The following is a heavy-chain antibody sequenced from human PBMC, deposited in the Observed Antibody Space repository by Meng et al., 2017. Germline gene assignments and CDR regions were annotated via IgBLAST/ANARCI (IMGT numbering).Heavy chain of an antibody. CDR3: VRGRDSGDNRAAPGWWFDH. J-gene: IGHJ5*02. V-gene: IGHV4-34*01. CDR2: INRSGST. D-gene: IGHD5-12*01. CDR1: GGSFSGYY. Sequence: VIGVASGLGALFPHRAVYGGSFSGYYWVCIRQPPGKGLEWVGEINRSGSTNSNTSLKSCVTSPVDTSKNTSYLKLSPATAAVTAVYSCVRGRDSGDNRAAPGWWFDHWGQGTLVTVSS.